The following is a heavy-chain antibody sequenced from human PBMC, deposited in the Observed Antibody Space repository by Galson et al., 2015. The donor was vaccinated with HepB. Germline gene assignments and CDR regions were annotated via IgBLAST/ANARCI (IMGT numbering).Heavy chain of an antibody. D-gene: IGHD2-15*01. CDR3: ASHGGRDIDYMDV. CDR2: ISSNSSTI. J-gene: IGHJ6*03. CDR1: GFTFSSYS. V-gene: IGHV3-48*02. Sequence: SLRLSCAASGFTFSSYSMNWGRQAPGKGLEWVSYISSNSSTIYYADSVKGRFTISRDNAKNSLYLQMNSLGDEDTAVYYCASHGGRDIDYMDVWGKGTTVTVSS.